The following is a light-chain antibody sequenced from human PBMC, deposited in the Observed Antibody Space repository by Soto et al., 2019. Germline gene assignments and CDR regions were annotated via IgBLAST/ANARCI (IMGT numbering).Light chain of an antibody. CDR1: QSLSSSH. Sequence: EIVLTQSPGTLSLSPGERATLSCRASQSLSSSHLAWYQQKPGQAPRLLIYGASGRATGIPDRFSGSGSGTVFTLTISRLEPEDFAVYYCQQYGSSPWTFGQGTKVDIK. V-gene: IGKV3-20*01. CDR2: GAS. CDR3: QQYGSSPWT. J-gene: IGKJ1*01.